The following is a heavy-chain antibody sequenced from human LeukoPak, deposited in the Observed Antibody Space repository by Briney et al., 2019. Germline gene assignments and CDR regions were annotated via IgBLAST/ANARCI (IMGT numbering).Heavy chain of an antibody. CDR2: IYHSGST. V-gene: IGHV4-59*12. CDR3: ASLYCSGGSCYDY. J-gene: IGHJ4*02. Sequence: SETLSLTCTVSGGSISSYYWSWIRQPPGKGLEWIGYIYHSGSTYYNPSLKSRVTISVDRSKNQFSLKLSSVTAADTAVYYCASLYCSGGSCYDYWGQGTLVTVSS. D-gene: IGHD2-15*01. CDR1: GGSISSYY.